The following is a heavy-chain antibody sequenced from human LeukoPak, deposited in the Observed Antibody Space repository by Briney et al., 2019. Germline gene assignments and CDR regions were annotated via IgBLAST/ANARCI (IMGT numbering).Heavy chain of an antibody. CDR1: GFTFDDYA. J-gene: IGHJ4*02. CDR3: ARSLPDYFDY. CDR2: ISGDGGTT. Sequence: GGSLRPSCAASGFTFDDYAMHWVRQAPGKGLEWVSLISGDGGTTYSADSVKGRFTISRDNSKNSLYLQMNSLRTEDTALYYCARSLPDYFDYWGQGTLVTVSS. V-gene: IGHV3-43*02.